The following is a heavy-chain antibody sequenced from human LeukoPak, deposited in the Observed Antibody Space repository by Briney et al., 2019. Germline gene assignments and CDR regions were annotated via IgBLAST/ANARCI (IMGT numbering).Heavy chain of an antibody. CDR1: GYTFTNYG. D-gene: IGHD3-10*01. CDR2: ISAYNGNT. Sequence: ASVKVSCKAAGYTFTNYGISWVRQAPGQGLEWMGWISAYNGNTNYAQKLQGRVTMTTDTSTSTAYMELRSLRSDDTAVYYCARVITMVRGVIYYYYYMDVWGKGTTVTVSS. CDR3: ARVITMVRGVIYYYYYMDV. J-gene: IGHJ6*03. V-gene: IGHV1-18*01.